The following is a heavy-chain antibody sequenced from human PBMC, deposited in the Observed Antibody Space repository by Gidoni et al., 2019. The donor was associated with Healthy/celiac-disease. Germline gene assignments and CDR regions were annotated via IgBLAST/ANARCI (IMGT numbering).Heavy chain of an antibody. J-gene: IGHJ4*02. Sequence: QVQLVQSGAEVKKPGSSVKVSCKASGGTFSSYAISWVRQAPGQGLEWMGGIIPIFGTANYAQKFQGRVTITADDSTSTAYMELSSLRSEDTAVYYCARTGTFCSSTSCYLSGPLIFDYWGQGTLVTVSS. V-gene: IGHV1-69*01. CDR3: ARTGTFCSSTSCYLSGPLIFDY. CDR1: GGTFSSYA. D-gene: IGHD2-2*01. CDR2: IIPIFGTA.